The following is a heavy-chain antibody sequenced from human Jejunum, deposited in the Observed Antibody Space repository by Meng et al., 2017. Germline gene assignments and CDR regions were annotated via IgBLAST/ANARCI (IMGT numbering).Heavy chain of an antibody. CDR2: ISHTGRI. V-gene: IGHV4-4*02. CDR3: ARDLLDPNIAATGWFDP. Sequence: VQPQEAGLGLVKPSGHLSLTCAVSGGSISNNNWWSWVRQPPGKGLEWIGEISHTGRINYNPSLKSRVTMSLDKSKNQFSLDLTSVTGADTAVYYCARDLLDPNIAATGWFDPWGQGTLVTVSS. J-gene: IGHJ5*02. CDR1: GGSISNNNW. D-gene: IGHD2/OR15-2a*01.